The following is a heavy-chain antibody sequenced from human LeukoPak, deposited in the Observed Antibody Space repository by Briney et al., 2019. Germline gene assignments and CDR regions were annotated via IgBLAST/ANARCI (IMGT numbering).Heavy chain of an antibody. CDR1: GFTFSSYG. CDR2: IRYDGSNE. Sequence: GGSLRLSCAASGFTFSSYGMHWVRQAPGKGLEWVAFIRYDGSNEYYADSVKRRFAISRDNSKNTLYLQMNSLRAEDTAVYYCAKDDPYNYWGQGTLVTVSA. J-gene: IGHJ4*02. CDR3: AKDDPYNY. D-gene: IGHD4-11*01. V-gene: IGHV3-30*02.